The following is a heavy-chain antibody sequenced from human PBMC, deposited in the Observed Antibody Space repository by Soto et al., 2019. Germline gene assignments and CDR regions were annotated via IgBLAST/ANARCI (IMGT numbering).Heavy chain of an antibody. J-gene: IGHJ5*02. V-gene: IGHV1-69*13. D-gene: IGHD5-18*01. Sequence: ASVKVSCKASGGTFSSYAISWVRQAPGQGLEWMGGIIPIFGTANYAQKFQGRVTITADESTSTAYMELSSLRSEDTAVYYCARTPDRYSYGSNWFDPWGQGTLVTVSS. CDR3: ARTPDRYSYGSNWFDP. CDR1: GGTFSSYA. CDR2: IIPIFGTA.